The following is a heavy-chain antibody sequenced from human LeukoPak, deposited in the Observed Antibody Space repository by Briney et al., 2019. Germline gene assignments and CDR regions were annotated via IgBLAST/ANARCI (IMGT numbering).Heavy chain of an antibody. Sequence: ASVKVSCQASGYTFPTYGISWVRQAPGQGLEWMGWISAYNGHTNYAQNLQGRVTMTTDTSTSTAYMELRSLTSDDTAVYYCAREERTAITHDYWGQGTLVTVSS. CDR3: AREERTAITHDY. V-gene: IGHV1-18*04. CDR1: GYTFPTYG. CDR2: ISAYNGHT. J-gene: IGHJ4*02. D-gene: IGHD5-18*01.